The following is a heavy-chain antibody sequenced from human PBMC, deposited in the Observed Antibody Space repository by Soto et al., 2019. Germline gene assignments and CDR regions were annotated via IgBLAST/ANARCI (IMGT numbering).Heavy chain of an antibody. CDR1: GYTFTNYG. J-gene: IGHJ4*02. V-gene: IGHV1-18*01. D-gene: IGHD2-21*02. CDR2: ISAYNGNT. Sequence: ASVKVSCKASGYTFTNYGISWVRQAPGQGLEWMGWISAYNGNTNYAQKLQGRVTMTTDTSTSTAYMELKSLRSDDTAVYYCARAKSCSVGDRYDLDYWGQGTLVTVSS. CDR3: ARAKSCSVGDRYDLDY.